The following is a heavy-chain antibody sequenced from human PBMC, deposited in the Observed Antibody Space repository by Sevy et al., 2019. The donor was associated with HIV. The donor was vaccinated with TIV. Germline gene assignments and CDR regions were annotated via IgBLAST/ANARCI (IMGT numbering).Heavy chain of an antibody. V-gene: IGHV3-13*01. D-gene: IGHD2-8*01. CDR2: IGTAGDT. CDR3: ARGKVFRAFDI. J-gene: IGHJ3*02. CDR1: GFTFSSYD. Sequence: GGSLRLSCAASGFTFSSYDMHWVRQATGKGLEWVSAIGTAGDTYYPGSVKGRFTISGENAKNSLYLQMNSLRAGDTAVYYCARGKVFRAFDIWGQGTMVTVSS.